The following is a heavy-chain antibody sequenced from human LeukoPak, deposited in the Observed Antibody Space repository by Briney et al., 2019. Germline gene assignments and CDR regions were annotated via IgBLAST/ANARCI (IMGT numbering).Heavy chain of an antibody. CDR2: ISGSGGST. J-gene: IGHJ4*02. CDR1: GFTFSSYA. Sequence: GGSLRLSCAASGFTFSSYAMSWVRQAPGKGLEWVSAISGSGGSTYYADSVKGRFTISRDNSKNTLYLQMNSLRAEDTAVYHCAKDGGSYGAHYFDYWGQGTLVTVSS. CDR3: AKDGGSYGAHYFDY. D-gene: IGHD1-26*01. V-gene: IGHV3-23*01.